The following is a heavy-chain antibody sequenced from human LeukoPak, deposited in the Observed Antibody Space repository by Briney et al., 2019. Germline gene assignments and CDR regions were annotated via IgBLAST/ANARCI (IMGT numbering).Heavy chain of an antibody. D-gene: IGHD2-2*01. Sequence: PSETLSLTCAVSGGPISSSSYYWGWIRQPPGKGLEWIGSIYYSGSTYYNPSLKSRVTISVDTSKNQFSLKLTSVTAADTAVYYCARHDRCSSTSCSLYYFDYWGQGTLVTVSS. CDR1: GGPISSSSYY. CDR2: IYYSGST. J-gene: IGHJ4*02. CDR3: ARHDRCSSTSCSLYYFDY. V-gene: IGHV4-39*01.